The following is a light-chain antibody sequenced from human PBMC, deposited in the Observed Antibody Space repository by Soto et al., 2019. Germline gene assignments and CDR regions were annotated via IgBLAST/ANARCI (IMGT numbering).Light chain of an antibody. CDR1: SSDVGGYNY. CDR2: EVT. Sequence: QSALTQPPSASGSPGQSVTISCTGTSSDVGGYNYVSWYQQYPGRAPKLMIYEVTKRPSGVPDRFSGSKSGNTASLTVTGRLADDEADDYCCSYYASSICGFVFGGGTKLTVL. J-gene: IGLJ2*01. CDR3: CSYYASSICGFV. V-gene: IGLV2-8*01.